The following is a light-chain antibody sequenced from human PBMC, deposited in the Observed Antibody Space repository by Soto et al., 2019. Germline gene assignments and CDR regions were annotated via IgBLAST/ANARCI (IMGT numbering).Light chain of an antibody. V-gene: IGLV2-18*02. Sequence: QSARTQPPSVSGSPGQSVTIPCTGTSSDVGSYNRVSWYHQAPGTAPRLMIYEVSNRPSGVPDRFSGSKSGNTASLTISGLQAEDEADYYCASYTTHTARFVFGTGTKLTVL. J-gene: IGLJ1*01. CDR3: ASYTTHTARFV. CDR1: SSDVGSYNR. CDR2: EVS.